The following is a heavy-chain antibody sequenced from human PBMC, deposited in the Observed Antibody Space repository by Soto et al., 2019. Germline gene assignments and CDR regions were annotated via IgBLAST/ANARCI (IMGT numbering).Heavy chain of an antibody. J-gene: IGHJ5*02. D-gene: IGHD4-17*01. CDR3: ARGEFTVSPRHNWCDP. Sequence: QVQLVQSGAEVKKPGSSVKVSCKASGGTFSSYAISWVRQAPGQGLEWMGGIIPIFGTANYAQKFQGRVTITADESTSRAYMQLSSLRSEDTAVYYCARGEFTVSPRHNWCDPWGQGTLVTVSS. CDR2: IIPIFGTA. V-gene: IGHV1-69*12. CDR1: GGTFSSYA.